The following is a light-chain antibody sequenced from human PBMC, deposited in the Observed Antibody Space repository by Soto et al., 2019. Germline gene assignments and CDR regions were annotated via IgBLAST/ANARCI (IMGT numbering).Light chain of an antibody. Sequence: EMVMTQSPATLSVSPGERATLSCRASQSVRSSLAWYQQKPGQAPRLLIYGASTRATGIPARFSGSGSGTEFTLTISSLQSEDFAVYYCQQYNNWPWTFGQGTKV. J-gene: IGKJ1*01. V-gene: IGKV3-15*01. CDR3: QQYNNWPWT. CDR1: QSVRSS. CDR2: GAS.